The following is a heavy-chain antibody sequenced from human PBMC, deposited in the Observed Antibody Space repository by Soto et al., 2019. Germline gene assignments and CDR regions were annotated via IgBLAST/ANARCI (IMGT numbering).Heavy chain of an antibody. CDR2: TYQSGSA. J-gene: IGHJ6*02. Sequence: SETLSLTCTVSGGSISSGGYSWTWIRQSPGKGLEWIGHTYQSGSAYYNPSLKSRVTISVDRSKNQFSLNLTSVTAADTAVYYCARDYYGMDVWGQGTTVTVSS. CDR1: GGSISSGGYS. CDR3: ARDYYGMDV. V-gene: IGHV4-30-2*06.